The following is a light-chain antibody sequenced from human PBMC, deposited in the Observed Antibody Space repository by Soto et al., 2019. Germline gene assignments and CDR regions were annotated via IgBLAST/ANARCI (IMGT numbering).Light chain of an antibody. J-gene: IGLJ1*01. V-gene: IGLV2-14*01. CDR3: SSYTSGTTFV. CDR2: DVS. CDR1: SSDVGGYAY. Sequence: QSALTQPASVSGSPGQSITISCTGTSSDVGGYAYVSWYQQHPGKAPKLMICDVSNRPSGVSNRFSGSKFGNTASLTISGLQAEDEADYYCSSYTSGTTFVFGNGTKVTVL.